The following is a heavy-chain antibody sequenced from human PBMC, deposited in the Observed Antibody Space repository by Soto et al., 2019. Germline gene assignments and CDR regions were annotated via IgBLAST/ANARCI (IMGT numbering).Heavy chain of an antibody. Sequence: PGGSLRLSCAASGFTFGDFTMHWIRHVPGKGLEWVSLISWNADSIYYGDSVQGRFTISRDNSKNSLYLQMTSLRPDDTALYYCVRPTGNSFASYYFDYWGQGTQVTVSS. V-gene: IGHV3-43*01. J-gene: IGHJ4*02. D-gene: IGHD3-16*01. CDR3: VRPTGNSFASYYFDY. CDR1: GFTFGDFT. CDR2: ISWNADSI.